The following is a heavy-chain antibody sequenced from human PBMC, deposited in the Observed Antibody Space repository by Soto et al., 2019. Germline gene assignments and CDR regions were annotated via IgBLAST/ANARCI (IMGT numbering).Heavy chain of an antibody. CDR3: ARVRGDIVVVVAATKGWFGP. CDR2: IYYSGST. V-gene: IGHV4-31*03. Sequence: SETLSLTCTVSGCSISRGGYYWSWILQHPGKGLEWIGYIYYSGSTYYNPSLKSRVTISVDTSKNQFSLKLSSVTAADTAVYYCARVRGDIVVVVAATKGWFGPWGQGTLVTVSS. D-gene: IGHD2-15*01. CDR1: GCSISRGGYY. J-gene: IGHJ5*02.